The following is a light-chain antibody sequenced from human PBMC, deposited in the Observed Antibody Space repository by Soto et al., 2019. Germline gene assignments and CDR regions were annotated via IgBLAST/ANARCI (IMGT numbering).Light chain of an antibody. Sequence: DIQKTQSPSSVSASVGDRVTVTCRASQGISPWLAWYQQKPGKAPRLLIYAASSLQTGVPSRFSGSGSGTDFTLTINSLQPEDFATYYCQQANSFPWTFGQGTKVEIK. CDR3: QQANSFPWT. J-gene: IGKJ1*01. V-gene: IGKV1-12*02. CDR2: AAS. CDR1: QGISPW.